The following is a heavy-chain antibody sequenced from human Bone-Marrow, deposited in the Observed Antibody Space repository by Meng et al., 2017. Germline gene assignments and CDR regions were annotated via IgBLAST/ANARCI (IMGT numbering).Heavy chain of an antibody. CDR2: ISYDGSNK. V-gene: IGHV3-30*01. CDR1: GFTFSSYA. J-gene: IGHJ3*02. CDR3: AGDSSGYYYAFDI. D-gene: IGHD3-22*01. Sequence: GGSLRLSCAASGFTFSSYAMHWVRQAPGKGLEWVAVISYDGSNKYYADSVKGRFTISRDNSKNTLYLQMNSLRAEDTAVYYCAGDSSGYYYAFDIWGQGKRV.